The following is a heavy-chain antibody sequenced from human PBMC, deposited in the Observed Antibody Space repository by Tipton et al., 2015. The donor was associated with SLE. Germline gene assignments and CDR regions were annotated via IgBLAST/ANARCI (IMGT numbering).Heavy chain of an antibody. CDR1: GGSISSHY. D-gene: IGHD4/OR15-4a*01. J-gene: IGHJ2*01. Sequence: TLSLTCTVSGGSISSHYWSWIRQPPGKGLEWIGYIYYSGSTNYNPSLKSRVTISVDTSKNQYSLKLSSVTAADTAVYYCARGALLDLWGRGTLVTVSS. CDR2: IYYSGST. CDR3: ARGALLDL. V-gene: IGHV4-59*11.